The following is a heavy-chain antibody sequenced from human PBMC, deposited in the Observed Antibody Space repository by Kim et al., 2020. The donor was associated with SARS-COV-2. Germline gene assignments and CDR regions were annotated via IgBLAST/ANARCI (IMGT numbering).Heavy chain of an antibody. CDR1: GGSISSYY. CDR3: SRLGDSCSGGSCYLDFDY. Sequence: SETLSLTCTVSGGSISSYYWSWIRQPPGKGLEWIGYIYYSGSTNYNPSLKSRVTISVDTSKNQFSLKLSSVTAADTAAYYCSRLGDSCSGGSCYLDFDY. V-gene: IGHV4-59*08. D-gene: IGHD2-15*01. J-gene: IGHJ4*01. CDR2: IYYSGST.